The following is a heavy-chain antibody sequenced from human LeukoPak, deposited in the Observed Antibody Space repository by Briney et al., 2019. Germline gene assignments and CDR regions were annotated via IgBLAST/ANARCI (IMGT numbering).Heavy chain of an antibody. D-gene: IGHD3-16*01. Sequence: PGGSLRLSCAASGFTFTSYAMSWVRQAPGKGLEWVSTISGSGDRTYYADSGKGRFTISRDNSKNTLYLQMNSLRAEDTAVYYCARRFGSARDDYMDVWGKGTTVTVSS. CDR2: ISGSGDRT. J-gene: IGHJ6*03. CDR1: GFTFTSYA. CDR3: ARRFGSARDDYMDV. V-gene: IGHV3-23*01.